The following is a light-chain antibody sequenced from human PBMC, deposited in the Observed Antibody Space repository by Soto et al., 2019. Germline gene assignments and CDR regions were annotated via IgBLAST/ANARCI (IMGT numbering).Light chain of an antibody. V-gene: IGLV1-40*01. J-gene: IGLJ3*02. Sequence: QAVVTQPPSVSGAPGQRVTISCTGSSSNIGAGYDVHWYQQLPGTAPKLLIYGNSNRPSWVPDRFSGSKSGTSASLAITGXXXXXXXXXXCQSYDSSLSGWVFGGGTKLTV. CDR1: SSNIGAGYD. CDR2: GNS. CDR3: QSYDSSLSGWV.